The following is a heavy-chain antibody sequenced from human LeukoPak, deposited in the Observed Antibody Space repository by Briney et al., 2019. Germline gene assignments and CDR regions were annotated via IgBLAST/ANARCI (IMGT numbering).Heavy chain of an antibody. Sequence: PSETLSLTCAVYGGSFSGYYWSWIRQPPGKGLEWIGEINHSRSTTYNPSLKSRATISVETSKNQFSLKLSSIAAAVTTVYYCAIGKRDSSGRDFDYWGQGTMVTVSS. J-gene: IGHJ4*02. CDR1: GGSFSGYY. V-gene: IGHV4-34*01. CDR2: INHSRST. D-gene: IGHD3-22*01. CDR3: AIGKRDSSGRDFDY.